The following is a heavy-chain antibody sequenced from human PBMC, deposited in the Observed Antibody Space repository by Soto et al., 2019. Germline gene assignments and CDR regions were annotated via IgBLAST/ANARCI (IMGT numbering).Heavy chain of an antibody. Sequence: SETPSLTFTVPDDSISSYSWSWIRQPPGKGLEWIGNIHYNGNTKYSPSLKSRVTMSVDTSKNHFSLKLISVTTADTAVYFCAREGNLGRWIQPLDYWGQGTLVT. CDR1: DDSISSYS. V-gene: IGHV4-59*01. CDR3: AREGNLGRWIQPLDY. CDR2: IHYNGNT. J-gene: IGHJ4*02. D-gene: IGHD5-18*01.